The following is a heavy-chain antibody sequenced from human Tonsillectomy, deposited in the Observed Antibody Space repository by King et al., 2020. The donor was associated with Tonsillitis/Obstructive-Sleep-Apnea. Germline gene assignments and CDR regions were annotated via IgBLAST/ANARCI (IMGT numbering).Heavy chain of an antibody. J-gene: IGHJ6*02. CDR1: GFTFSSYW. D-gene: IGHD4-11*01. Sequence: QLVQSGGGLVQPGGPLRLSCAASGFTFSSYWMSWVRQAPGKGLEWVANIKQDGSEKYYVDSVKGRFTISRDNAKNSLYLQMNSLRAEDTAVYYCAREGSNYVRGMDVWGQGTTVTVSS. CDR3: AREGSNYVRGMDV. CDR2: IKQDGSEK. V-gene: IGHV3-7*03.